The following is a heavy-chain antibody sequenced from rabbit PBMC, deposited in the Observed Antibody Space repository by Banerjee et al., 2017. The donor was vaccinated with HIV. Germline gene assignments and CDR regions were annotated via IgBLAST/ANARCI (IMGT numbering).Heavy chain of an antibody. Sequence: QSLEESGGDLVKPGASLTLTCTASGFTISSGYDMCWVRQAPGKGLEWIGCIYTGSGHTYYASWAKGRFTISKTSSTTVDLKMTSLTAADMATYFCARGYAGYGFPWSLWGPGTLVTVS. D-gene: IGHD6-1*01. CDR1: GFTISSGYD. V-gene: IGHV1S40*01. CDR2: IYTGSGHT. J-gene: IGHJ6*01. CDR3: ARGYAGYGFPWSL.